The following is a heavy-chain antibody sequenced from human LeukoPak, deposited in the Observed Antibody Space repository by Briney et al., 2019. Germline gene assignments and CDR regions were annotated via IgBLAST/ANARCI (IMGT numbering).Heavy chain of an antibody. D-gene: IGHD4-17*01. CDR2: IIPIPGIA. CDR3: ARTRDDYGDYVV. J-gene: IGHJ4*02. Sequence: ASVKVSCKASGGTFSSYAISWVRQAPGQGLEWMGRIIPIPGIANYAQKFQGRVTITADKSTSTAYMELSSLRSEDTAVYYCARTRDDYGDYVVWGQGTLVTVSS. V-gene: IGHV1-69*04. CDR1: GGTFSSYA.